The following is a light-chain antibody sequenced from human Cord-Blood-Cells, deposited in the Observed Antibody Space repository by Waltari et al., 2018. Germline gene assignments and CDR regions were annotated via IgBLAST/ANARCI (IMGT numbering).Light chain of an antibody. CDR1: QSVSSN. J-gene: IGKJ2*01. CDR3: QQYNNLPMYT. V-gene: IGKV3-15*01. CDR2: GAS. Sequence: EIVMTQSPANLSVSPGERATLSCRASQSVSSNLAWYQQKTGQAPRLLIYGASTRATGIPAMFSVSGSGTEFTLTISSLQSEDFAVYYCQQYNNLPMYTFGQGTKLEIK.